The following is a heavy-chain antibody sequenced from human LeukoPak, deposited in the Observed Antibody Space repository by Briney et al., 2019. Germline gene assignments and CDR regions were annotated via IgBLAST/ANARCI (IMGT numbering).Heavy chain of an antibody. V-gene: IGHV3-20*04. CDR1: GFTFDDYG. Sequence: PGGSLRLSCAATGFTFDDYGLSWVRQAPEKGLEWVSGIHWNGGSTGYADSVKGRFTISRDNAKNSLYLQMNSLRAEDTALYYCARGLVAAAGLSDYWGQGTLVTVSS. D-gene: IGHD6-13*01. J-gene: IGHJ4*02. CDR3: ARGLVAAAGLSDY. CDR2: IHWNGGST.